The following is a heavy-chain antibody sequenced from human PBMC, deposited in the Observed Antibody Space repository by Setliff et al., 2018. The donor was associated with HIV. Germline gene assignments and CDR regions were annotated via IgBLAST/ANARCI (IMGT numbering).Heavy chain of an antibody. J-gene: IGHJ1*01. Sequence: SETLSLTCSVSGASITSGIYYWAWIRQPAGKGLEFIGRVYFSGSTNYNPSLKSRVTISLDTSKNRFSLNLRSVTAADTAVYYCAREAEQDYDVVTETLVEGAYIQFWGQGSLVTVSS. V-gene: IGHV4-61*02. CDR3: AREAEQDYDVVTETLVEGAYIQF. D-gene: IGHD3-9*01. CDR2: VYFSGST. CDR1: GASITSGIYY.